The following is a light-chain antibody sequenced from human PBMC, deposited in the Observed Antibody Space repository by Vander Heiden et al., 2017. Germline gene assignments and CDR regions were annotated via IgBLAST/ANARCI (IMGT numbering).Light chain of an antibody. CDR1: QLISSF. J-gene: IGKJ2*01. Sequence: DIPMTQSPSSVSASVGDRVTITCRASQLISSFLAWYQQRPGKAPKLLIYATSILQSGVPSRFSGSGSGTDFTLTISSLQPEDFATYYCLQANSFPHTFGQGTKLEIK. CDR3: LQANSFPHT. V-gene: IGKV1-12*01. CDR2: ATS.